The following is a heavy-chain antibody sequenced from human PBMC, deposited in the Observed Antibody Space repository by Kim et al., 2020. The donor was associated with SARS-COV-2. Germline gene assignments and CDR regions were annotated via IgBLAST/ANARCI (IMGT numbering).Heavy chain of an antibody. Sequence: SETLSLTCTVSGGSISSGSYYWSWIRQPAGKGLEWIGRIYTSGSTNYNPSLKSRVTISVDTSKNQFSLKLSSVTAADTAVYYCARNRGVPLGWFDPWGQGTLVTVSS. V-gene: IGHV4-61*02. CDR1: GGSISSGSYY. D-gene: IGHD3-10*01. J-gene: IGHJ5*02. CDR2: IYTSGST. CDR3: ARNRGVPLGWFDP.